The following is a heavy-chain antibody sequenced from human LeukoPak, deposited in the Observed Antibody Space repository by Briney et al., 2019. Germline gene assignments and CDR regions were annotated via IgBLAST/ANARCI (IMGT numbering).Heavy chain of an antibody. CDR2: IIPIFGTA. CDR1: GGTFSSYA. D-gene: IGHD2-15*01. Sequence: SVKVSCKLSGGTFSSYAISWVRQAPGQGLEWMGRIIPIFGTAYYAQKFQGRVTITTDESTNTAYMELNSLRSEDTAVYYCARDCSGGSCYGPVYWYFDLWGRGTLVTVSS. V-gene: IGHV1-69*05. CDR3: ARDCSGGSCYGPVYWYFDL. J-gene: IGHJ2*01.